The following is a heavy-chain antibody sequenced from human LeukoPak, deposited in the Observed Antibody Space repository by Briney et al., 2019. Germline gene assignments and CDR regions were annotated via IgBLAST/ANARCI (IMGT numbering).Heavy chain of an antibody. Sequence: GGSLRLSCAASGFTFSSYSMNWVRQAPGKGLEWVSYISSSSSTIYYADSVKGRFTISRDNAKNSLYQQMNSLRAEDTAVYYCARTYDSSGPDDAFDIWGQGTMVTVSS. CDR1: GFTFSSYS. V-gene: IGHV3-48*01. CDR3: ARTYDSSGPDDAFDI. J-gene: IGHJ3*02. CDR2: ISSSSSTI. D-gene: IGHD3-22*01.